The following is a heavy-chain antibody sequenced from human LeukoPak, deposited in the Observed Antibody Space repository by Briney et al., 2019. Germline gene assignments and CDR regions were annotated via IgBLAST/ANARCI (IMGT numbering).Heavy chain of an antibody. V-gene: IGHV1-2*06. CDR3: ARADLSYYDSSGYYH. J-gene: IGHJ4*02. D-gene: IGHD3-22*01. Sequence: ASVKVSCKASGYTFTGYYMHWVRQAPGQGLEWIGRINPNSGGTNYAQKFQGRVTMTRDTSISTAYMELSRLRSDDTAVYYCARADLSYYDSSGYYHWGQGTLVTVSP. CDR2: INPNSGGT. CDR1: GYTFTGYY.